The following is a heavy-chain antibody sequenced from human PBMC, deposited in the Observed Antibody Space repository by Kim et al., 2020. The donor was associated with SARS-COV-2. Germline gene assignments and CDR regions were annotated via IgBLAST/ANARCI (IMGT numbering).Heavy chain of an antibody. D-gene: IGHD6-19*01. V-gene: IGHV1-46*01. CDR3: ARSSGRSTNNDY. CDR2: INPSVGST. Sequence: ASVKVSCQASGYTFPSYYMHWVRQTPGQGLEWMGVINPSVGSTGYAQKFQGRVTMTKDTSTSTVYMELSSLSSDDTAMYYCARSSGRSTNNDYWGQGTLVTVSS. J-gene: IGHJ4*02. CDR1: GYTFPSYY.